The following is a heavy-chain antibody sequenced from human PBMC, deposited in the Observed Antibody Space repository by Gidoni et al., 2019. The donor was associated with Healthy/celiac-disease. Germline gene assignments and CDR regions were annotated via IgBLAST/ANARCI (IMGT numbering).Heavy chain of an antibody. Sequence: QVQLVQSGAEVKKPGASVKVSCKASGYTFTRYYMHWVRQAPGQGLEWMGIINPSGGSTSYAQKFQGRVTMTRDTSTSTVYMELSSLRSEDTAVYYCARSYNSYGFDYWGQGTLVTVSS. V-gene: IGHV1-46*01. CDR3: ARSYNSYGFDY. D-gene: IGHD5-18*01. J-gene: IGHJ4*02. CDR1: GYTFTRYY. CDR2: INPSGGST.